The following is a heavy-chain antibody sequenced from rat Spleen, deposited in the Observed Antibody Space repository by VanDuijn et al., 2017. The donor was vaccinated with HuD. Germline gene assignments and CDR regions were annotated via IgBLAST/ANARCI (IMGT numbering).Heavy chain of an antibody. CDR3: AREIGTTRVFDY. Sequence: EVQLVESGGGLVQPGSSLKVSCVASGFTFSSSVMHWFRQAPENGIEWLAYINTDSTSTHYEGTVKGRFTISRDNAKNTVDMKLSSVSSEDSAIYYGAREIGTTRVFDYWGQGAMVTVSS. CDR2: INTDSTST. CDR1: GFTFSSSV. J-gene: IGHJ2*01. V-gene: IGHV5-43*01. D-gene: IGHD1-4*01.